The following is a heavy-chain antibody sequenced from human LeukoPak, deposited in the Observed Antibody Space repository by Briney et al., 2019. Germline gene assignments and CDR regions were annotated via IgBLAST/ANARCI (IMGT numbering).Heavy chain of an antibody. CDR1: GGSISSGDYY. CDR3: ARGRYGSSWTGTSTYYYYYGMDV. J-gene: IGHJ6*02. Sequence: SQTLSLTCTVSGGSISSGDYYWSWIRQPPGKGLEWIGYIYYSGSTYYNPSLKSRVTISVDTSKNQFSLKLSSVTAADTAVYYCARGRYGSSWTGTSTYYYYYGMDVWGQGTTVTVSS. CDR2: IYYSGST. D-gene: IGHD6-13*01. V-gene: IGHV4-30-4*01.